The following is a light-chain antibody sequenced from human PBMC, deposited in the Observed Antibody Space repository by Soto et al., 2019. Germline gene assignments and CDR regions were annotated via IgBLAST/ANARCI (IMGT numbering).Light chain of an antibody. CDR1: QSVSSSY. CDR2: GAS. V-gene: IGKV3-20*01. Sequence: EIVLTQSPGTLSLSPGERATLSCRASQSVSSSYLTGYQQKPGQAPRLLIYGASSRATGIPDRFSGSGSGTDFTLTISRLEPEDFAVYYCEHYGTSRTFGRVTKVEIK. J-gene: IGKJ1*01. CDR3: EHYGTSRT.